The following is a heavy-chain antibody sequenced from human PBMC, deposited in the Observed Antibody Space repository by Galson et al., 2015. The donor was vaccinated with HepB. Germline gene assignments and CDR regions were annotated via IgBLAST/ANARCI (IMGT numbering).Heavy chain of an antibody. CDR1: GFTFSSYS. D-gene: IGHD2-15*01. J-gene: IGHJ4*02. CDR3: ARGLPRKYCSGGSCDNPSNGY. CDR2: ISSSSSTI. Sequence: SLRLSCAASGFTFSSYSMNWVRQAPGKGLEWVSYISSSSSTIYYADSVKGRFTISRDNAKNSLYLQMNSLRAEDTAVYYCARGLPRKYCSGGSCDNPSNGYWGQGTLVTVSS. V-gene: IGHV3-48*01.